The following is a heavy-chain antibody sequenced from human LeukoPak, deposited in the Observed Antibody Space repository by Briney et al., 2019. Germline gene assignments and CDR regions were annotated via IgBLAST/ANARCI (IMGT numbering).Heavy chain of an antibody. CDR3: ARQVVRDENWFDP. CDR2: INHSGST. CDR1: GGYISSSSYY. D-gene: IGHD3-10*01. V-gene: IGHV4-39*01. Sequence: SETLSLTCTVSGGYISSSSYYWSWIRQPPGKGLEWIGEINHSGSTNYNPSLKSRVTISVDTSKNQFSLKLSSVTAADTAVYYCARQVVRDENWFDPWGQGTLVTVSS. J-gene: IGHJ5*02.